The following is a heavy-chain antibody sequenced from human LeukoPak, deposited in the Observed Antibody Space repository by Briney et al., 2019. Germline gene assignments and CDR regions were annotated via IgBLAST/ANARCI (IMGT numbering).Heavy chain of an antibody. CDR3: ARDEGRTMVRGVIMGY. CDR1: GGSISSYY. CDR2: IYYSGST. V-gene: IGHV4-59*12. Sequence: SETLSLTCTVSGGSISSYYWSWIRQPPGKGLEWIGYIYYSGSTNYNPSLKSRVTISVDTSKNQFSLKLSSVTAADTAVYYCARDEGRTMVRGVIMGYWGQGTLVTVSS. J-gene: IGHJ4*02. D-gene: IGHD3-10*01.